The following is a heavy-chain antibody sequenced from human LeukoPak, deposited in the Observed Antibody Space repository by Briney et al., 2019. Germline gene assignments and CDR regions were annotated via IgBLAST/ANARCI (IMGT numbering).Heavy chain of an antibody. V-gene: IGHV4-30-2*01. CDR1: GGSISSGGYS. Sequence: PSQTLSLTCAVSGGSISSGGYSWSWIRQPPGKGLEWIGYIYHSGSTYYNPSLKSRVTISVDTSKNQFSLKLSSVTAADTAVYYCARHYSTYDFWSGYSEYYYYGMDVWGQGTTVTVSS. D-gene: IGHD3-3*01. CDR2: IYHSGST. CDR3: ARHYSTYDFWSGYSEYYYYGMDV. J-gene: IGHJ6*02.